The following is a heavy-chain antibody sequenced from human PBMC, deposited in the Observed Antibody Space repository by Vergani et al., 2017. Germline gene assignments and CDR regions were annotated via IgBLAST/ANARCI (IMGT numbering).Heavy chain of an antibody. CDR3: AIPVDGSSEVVDY. J-gene: IGHJ4*02. V-gene: IGHV3-48*01. CDR2: ISSSSSTI. Sequence: EVQLVESGGGLVQPGGSLRLPCAASGFTLSSYSMNWVRQASGKGLEWVSYISSSSSTIYYADSVKGRFTISRDNAKNSLYLQMNSLRAEDKAVYYCAIPVDGSSEVVDYWGQRTLVTVSS. D-gene: IGHD2-15*01. CDR1: GFTLSSYS.